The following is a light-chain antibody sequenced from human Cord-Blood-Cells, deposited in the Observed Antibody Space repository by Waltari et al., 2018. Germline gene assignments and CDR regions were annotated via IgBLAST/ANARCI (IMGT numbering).Light chain of an antibody. V-gene: IGKV1-5*03. CDR3: QQYNSYLLT. CDR1: QSISSW. Sequence: DIQMTQSPSTLSASVGDRVTITGRARQSISSWLAWYHQKPGKAPKLLIYKASSLESGVPSRFSGSGSGTEFTLTIISLQPYDFATYYCQQYNSYLLTFGGGSKVEIQ. J-gene: IGKJ4*01. CDR2: KAS.